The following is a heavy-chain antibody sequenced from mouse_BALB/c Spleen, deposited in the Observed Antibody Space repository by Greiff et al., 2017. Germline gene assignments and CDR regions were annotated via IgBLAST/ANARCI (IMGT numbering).Heavy chain of an antibody. Sequence: VQLQQPGAELVKPGASVKLSCKASGYTFTSYWMHWVKQRPGQGLEWIGEINPSNGRTNYNEKFKSKATLTVDKSSSTAYMQLSSLTSEDSAVYYCARRGYGSSCFDYWGQGTTLTVSS. D-gene: IGHD1-1*01. V-gene: IGHV1S81*02. CDR3: ARRGYGSSCFDY. CDR1: GYTFTSYW. J-gene: IGHJ2*01. CDR2: INPSNGRT.